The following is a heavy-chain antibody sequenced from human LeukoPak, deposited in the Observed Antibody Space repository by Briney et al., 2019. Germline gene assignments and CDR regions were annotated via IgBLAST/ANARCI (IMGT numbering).Heavy chain of an antibody. V-gene: IGHV3-21*01. CDR3: ARRGYDFWSGYEGNWFDP. CDR1: GFTFSSYA. CDR2: MSGSGSTI. Sequence: PGESLKISCAASGFTFSSYAMSWVRQAPGKGLEWVSTMSGSGSTIYYADSVKGRFTISRDNAKNSLYLQMNSLRAEDMAVYYCARRGYDFWSGYEGNWFDPWGQGTLVTVSS. J-gene: IGHJ5*02. D-gene: IGHD3-3*01.